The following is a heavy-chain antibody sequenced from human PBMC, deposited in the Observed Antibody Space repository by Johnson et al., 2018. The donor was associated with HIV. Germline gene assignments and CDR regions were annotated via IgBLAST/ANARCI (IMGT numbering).Heavy chain of an antibody. CDR3: TTRLKSGTYWGKYDFDV. D-gene: IGHD1-26*01. V-gene: IGHV3-74*02. CDR2: INSDGSST. CDR1: GFTFSSYW. J-gene: IGHJ3*01. Sequence: EVQLVESGGGVVQPGGSLRLSCAASGFTFSSYWMHWVRQAPGKGLVWVSRINSDGSSTSYADSVKGRFTISRDNAKNSLYLQMNSLRAEDTAVYYCTTRLKSGTYWGKYDFDVWGQGTMVTVSS.